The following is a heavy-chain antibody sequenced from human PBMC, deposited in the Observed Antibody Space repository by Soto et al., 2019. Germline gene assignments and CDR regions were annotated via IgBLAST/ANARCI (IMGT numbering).Heavy chain of an antibody. CDR2: IYYSGST. V-gene: IGHV4-59*01. J-gene: IGHJ3*02. Sequence: TLSLTCTFSGASTSRYYWSWIRQPPGKGLEWIGYIYYSGSTNYNPSLKSRVTISVDTSKNQFSLKLSSVTAADTAVYYCASEGYSSSREDWDAFHTWRYGAMVT. CDR3: ASEGYSSSREDWDAFHT. D-gene: IGHD6-13*01. CDR1: GASTSRYY.